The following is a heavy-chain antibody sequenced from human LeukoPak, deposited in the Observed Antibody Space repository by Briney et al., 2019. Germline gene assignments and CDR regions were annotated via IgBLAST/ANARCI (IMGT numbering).Heavy chain of an antibody. D-gene: IGHD3-10*01. CDR2: IWYDGSNK. Sequence: GGSLRLSCAASGFTFSSYGMHWVRQAPGKGLEWVAVIWYDGSNKYYADSVKGRFTISRDNSKNTLYLQMNSLKTEDTAVYYCTTDLGRYYGSGSFQEYWGQGTLVTVSS. V-gene: IGHV3-33*01. CDR1: GFTFSSYG. J-gene: IGHJ4*02. CDR3: TTDLGRYYGSGSFQEY.